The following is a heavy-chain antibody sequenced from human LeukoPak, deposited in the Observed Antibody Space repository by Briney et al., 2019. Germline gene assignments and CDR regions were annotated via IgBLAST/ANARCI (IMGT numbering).Heavy chain of an antibody. Sequence: GGSLRLSCAASGFTFSSYGMHWVRQAPGKGLEWVAVISYDGSNKYYADSVKGRFTISRDNSKNTLYLQMNSLRAEDTAVYYCVKDQEPIGYYSSTSCPEYYYYYGMDVWGQGTTVTVSS. D-gene: IGHD2-2*01. CDR3: VKDQEPIGYYSSTSCPEYYYYYGMDV. V-gene: IGHV3-30*18. J-gene: IGHJ6*02. CDR1: GFTFSSYG. CDR2: ISYDGSNK.